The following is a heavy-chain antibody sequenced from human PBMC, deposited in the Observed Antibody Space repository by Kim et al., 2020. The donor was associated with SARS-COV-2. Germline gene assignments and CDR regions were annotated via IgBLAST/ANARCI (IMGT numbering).Heavy chain of an antibody. D-gene: IGHD3-9*01. CDR1: GGSISSSSYY. V-gene: IGHV4-39*07. CDR3: ARDGLRYFDWLYPPGSFDY. J-gene: IGHJ4*02. CDR2: IYYSGST. Sequence: SETLSLTCTVSGGSISSSSYYWGWIRQPPGKGLEWIGSIYYSGSTYYNPSLKSRVTISVDTSKNQFSLKLSSVTAADTAVYYCARDGLRYFDWLYPPGSFDYWGQGTLVTVSS.